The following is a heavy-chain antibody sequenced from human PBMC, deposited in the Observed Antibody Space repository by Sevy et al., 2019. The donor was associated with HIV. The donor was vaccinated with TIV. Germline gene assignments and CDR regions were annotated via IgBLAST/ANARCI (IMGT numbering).Heavy chain of an antibody. V-gene: IGHV3-53*01. CDR3: AIDPRDSRSYGTYGTYFDY. J-gene: IGHJ4*02. Sequence: GGFLRLSCAASGFTVSNNYMSWVRQAPGKGLEWLSVIYSGGTTYYADSVKGRFTISRDNSKNTLYLQMNSLRAEDTAVYYCAIDPRDSRSYGTYGTYFDYWGQGTLVTVSS. CDR1: GFTVSNNY. D-gene: IGHD1-26*01. CDR2: IYSGGTT.